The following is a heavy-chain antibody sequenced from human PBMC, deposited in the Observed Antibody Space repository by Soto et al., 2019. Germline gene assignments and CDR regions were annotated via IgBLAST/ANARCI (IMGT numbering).Heavy chain of an antibody. D-gene: IGHD3-10*02. Sequence: QKLEWMGWINSNSGGKNYAQKFQGRVSMTRVTSISTAYMELTRLTADDTAVYYCARERIRCSAGGMDVWVQGTTVTVSS. CDR2: INSNSGGK. V-gene: IGHV1-2*02. CDR3: ARERIRCSAGGMDV. J-gene: IGHJ6*02.